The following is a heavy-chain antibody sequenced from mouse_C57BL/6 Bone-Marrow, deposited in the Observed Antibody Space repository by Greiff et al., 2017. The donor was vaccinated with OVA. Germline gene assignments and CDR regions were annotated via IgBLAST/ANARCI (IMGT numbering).Heavy chain of an antibody. J-gene: IGHJ2*01. CDR3: GVTTVTDY. Sequence: EVKLQESGGGLVQPGGSMKLSCVASGFTFSNYWMNWVRQSPEKGLEWVAQIRLKSDNYATHYAESVKGRFTISRDDSKSSVYLQMNNLRAEDTGIYYCGVTTVTDYWGQGTTLTVSS. CDR1: GFTFSNYW. CDR2: IRLKSDNYAT. V-gene: IGHV6-3*01. D-gene: IGHD1-2*01.